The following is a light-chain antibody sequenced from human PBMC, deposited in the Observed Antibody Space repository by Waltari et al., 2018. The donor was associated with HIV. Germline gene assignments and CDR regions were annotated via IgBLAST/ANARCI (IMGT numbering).Light chain of an antibody. CDR2: RNN. CDR3: SSWEDRLGPHV. Sequence: QSVLTQPPSASGTPGQRVTISCSGSTSHIGNNYVHWYQQLPGTAPKLLIYRNNQRPSGVPDRFSGSKSGTSASLAISGLQSEDEAYYYCSSWEDRLGPHVFGTGTKVTVL. J-gene: IGLJ1*01. V-gene: IGLV1-47*01. CDR1: TSHIGNNY.